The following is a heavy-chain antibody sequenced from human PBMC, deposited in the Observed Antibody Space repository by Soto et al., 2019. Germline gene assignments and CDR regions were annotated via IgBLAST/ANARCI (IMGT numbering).Heavy chain of an antibody. D-gene: IGHD6-13*01. J-gene: IGHJ4*02. V-gene: IGHV2-5*02. CDR2: IYWDDDN. CDR1: GFSLTTRGVG. Sequence: QITLKASGPTLVKPTQTLTLTCTVSGFSLTTRGVGVAWIRQSPSKALEWLGLIYWDDDNRSNPSLQSKLTITKDTSKNQVVLTMTNMDPGDTGTYFCSRRNAGYLDYWGQGTLVTVAS. CDR3: SRRNAGYLDY.